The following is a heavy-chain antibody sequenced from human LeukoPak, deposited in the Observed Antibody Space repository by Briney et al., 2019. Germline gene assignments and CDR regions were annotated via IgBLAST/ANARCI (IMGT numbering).Heavy chain of an antibody. Sequence: GRSLRLSCAASGFTFSSYSMNWVRQAPGKGLEWVSSISSSSSYIYYADSVKGRFTISRDNAKNSLYLQMNSLRAEDTAVYYCARVRVTGYPADYYYYGMDVWGQGTTVTVSS. V-gene: IGHV3-21*01. CDR2: ISSSSSYI. CDR1: GFTFSSYS. D-gene: IGHD3-9*01. CDR3: ARVRVTGYPADYYYYGMDV. J-gene: IGHJ6*02.